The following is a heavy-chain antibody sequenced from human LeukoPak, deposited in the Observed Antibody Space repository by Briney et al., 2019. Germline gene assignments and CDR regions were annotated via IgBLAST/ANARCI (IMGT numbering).Heavy chain of an antibody. CDR3: TTDDYYDSSGYYLPIDY. D-gene: IGHD3-22*01. CDR2: IKSKTDGGTT. J-gene: IGHJ4*02. CDR1: GFTFGNAW. Sequence: GGSLRLSCAASGFTFGNAWVSWVRQAPGKGLEWVGRIKSKTDGGTTDYAAPVKGRFTISRDDSKNTLYLQMNSLKTEDTAVYYCTTDDYYDSSGYYLPIDYWGQGTLVTVSS. V-gene: IGHV3-15*01.